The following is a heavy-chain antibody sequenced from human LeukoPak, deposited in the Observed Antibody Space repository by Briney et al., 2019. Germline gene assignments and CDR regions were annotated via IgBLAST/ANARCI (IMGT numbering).Heavy chain of an antibody. V-gene: IGHV3-30-3*01. CDR3: ATDLHYSSSLTRYFHH. CDR2: ISYDGSNK. J-gene: IGHJ1*01. Sequence: GGSLRLSCAASGFTFSSYAMHWVRQAPGKGLDWVAVISYDGSNKYYADSVKGRFTISRDNSKNTLCLQMNSLRAEDTAVYYCATDLHYSSSLTRYFHHWGQGTLVTVSS. CDR1: GFTFSSYA. D-gene: IGHD6-6*01.